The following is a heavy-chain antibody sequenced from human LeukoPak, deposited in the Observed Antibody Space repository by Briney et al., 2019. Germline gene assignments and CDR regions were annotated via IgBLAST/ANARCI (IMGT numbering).Heavy chain of an antibody. V-gene: IGHV1-18*01. CDR1: GYTFTSYG. D-gene: IGHD2-21*02. CDR2: ISTYNGNT. J-gene: IGHJ6*02. CDR3: ARPGVTVTYYYYGMDV. Sequence: ASVKVSCKASGYTFTSYGISWVRQAPGQGLEWMGWISTYNGNTDYAQKLQGRVTMTTDTSTSTAYMELRSLRSDDTAVYYCARPGVTVTYYYYGMDVWGQGTTVTVSS.